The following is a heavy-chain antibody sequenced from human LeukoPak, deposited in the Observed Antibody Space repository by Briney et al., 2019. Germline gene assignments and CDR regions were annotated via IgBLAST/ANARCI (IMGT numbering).Heavy chain of an antibody. D-gene: IGHD4-17*01. Sequence: SETLSLTCAVYGGSFSGYYWSWIRQPPGKGLEWIGEINHSGSTYYNPSLKSRVTISVDTSKNQFSLKLSSVTAADTAVYYCARVRDYDYGDYSAFDYWGQGTLVTVSS. V-gene: IGHV4-34*09. CDR1: GGSFSGYY. J-gene: IGHJ4*02. CDR2: INHSGST. CDR3: ARVRDYDYGDYSAFDY.